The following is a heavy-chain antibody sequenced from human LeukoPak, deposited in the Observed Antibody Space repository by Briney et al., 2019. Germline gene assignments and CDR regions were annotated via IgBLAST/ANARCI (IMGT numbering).Heavy chain of an antibody. CDR2: MDYSRSI. Sequence: SETLSLTCAVSGGSISSHYCSWVRQPPGTGLEWFGYMDYSRSINYNPSLKRRVTVSVDPSTHSFSLKLSSVTAADTDVYYCTRELFFGDSPSGLFDYWGQGTLVTVSS. V-gene: IGHV4-59*11. CDR3: TRELFFGDSPSGLFDY. J-gene: IGHJ4*02. D-gene: IGHD4-17*01. CDR1: GGSISSHY.